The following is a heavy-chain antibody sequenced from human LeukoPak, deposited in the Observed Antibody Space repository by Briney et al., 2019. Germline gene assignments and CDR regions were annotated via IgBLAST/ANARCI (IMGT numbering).Heavy chain of an antibody. Sequence: GGSLRLSRAASGFTFSSYWMSWVRQAPGKGLEWVANIKQDGSEKYYVDSVKGRFTISRDNAKNSLYLQMNSLRAEDTAVYYCAMYDSSGYYFDYWGQGTLVTVPS. J-gene: IGHJ4*02. CDR1: GFTFSSYW. V-gene: IGHV3-7*01. CDR3: AMYDSSGYYFDY. D-gene: IGHD3-22*01. CDR2: IKQDGSEK.